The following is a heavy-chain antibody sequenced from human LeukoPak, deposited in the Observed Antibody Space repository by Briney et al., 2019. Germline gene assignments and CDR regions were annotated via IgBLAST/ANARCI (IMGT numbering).Heavy chain of an antibody. J-gene: IGHJ4*02. V-gene: IGHV3-11*01. CDR2: ISDRGSTI. CDR1: GFTFSDYY. D-gene: IGHD3-10*01. CDR3: ARIPSYYYGSGMPYYFDY. Sequence: GGSLRLSCEASGFTFSDYYMSWIRQAPGKGLEWVSYISDRGSTIYYADSVKGRFTISRDNAKNSLYLQMNSLRAEDTAVYYCARIPSYYYGSGMPYYFDYWGQGTLVTVSS.